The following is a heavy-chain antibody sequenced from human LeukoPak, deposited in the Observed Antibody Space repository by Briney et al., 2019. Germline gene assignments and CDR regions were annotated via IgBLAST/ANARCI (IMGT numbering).Heavy chain of an antibody. Sequence: TSETLSLTXTVSGGSISSYYWSWIRQPPGKGLEWIGYIYYSGSTNYNPSLKSRVTISVDTSKNQFSLKLSSVTAADTAVYYCARGRRGTIFGVVTSNGYLYYCYYMDVWGKGTTVTVSS. V-gene: IGHV4-59*01. CDR3: ARGRRGTIFGVVTSNGYLYYCYYMDV. CDR2: IYYSGST. CDR1: GGSISSYY. J-gene: IGHJ6*03. D-gene: IGHD3-3*01.